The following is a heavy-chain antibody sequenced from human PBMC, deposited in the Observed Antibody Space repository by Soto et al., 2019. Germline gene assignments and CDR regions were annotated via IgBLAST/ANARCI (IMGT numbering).Heavy chain of an antibody. CDR3: ARLNWNDGYYYYYYGMDV. Sequence: SETLSLTCTVSGGSISSYYWSWIRQPPGKGLEWIGYIYYSGSTNYNPSLKSRVTISVDTSKNQFSLKLSSVTAADTAVYYCARLNWNDGYYYYYYGMDVWGQGTTVTVSS. V-gene: IGHV4-59*08. CDR2: IYYSGST. CDR1: GGSISSYY. J-gene: IGHJ6*02. D-gene: IGHD1-1*01.